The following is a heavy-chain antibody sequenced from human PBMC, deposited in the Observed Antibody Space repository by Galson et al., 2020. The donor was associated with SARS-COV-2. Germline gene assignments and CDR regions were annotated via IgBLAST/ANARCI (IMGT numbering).Heavy chain of an antibody. CDR1: GFPFSSYS. J-gene: IGHJ6*02. V-gene: IGHV3-21*01. Sequence: GGSLRLSCTASGFPFSSYSMMWVRQAPGKGLEWVSSISSGSSYIYHADSVRGRFSMSRDNPKNSLYLVMNSLRGEDTAVYYCARGGGMATTPDRYYYYGMDVWGQGTTVTVSS. D-gene: IGHD3-16*01. CDR2: ISSGSSYI. CDR3: ARGGGMATTPDRYYYYGMDV.